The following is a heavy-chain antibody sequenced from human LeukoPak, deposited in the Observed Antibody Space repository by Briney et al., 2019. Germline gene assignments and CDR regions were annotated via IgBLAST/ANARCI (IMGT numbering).Heavy chain of an antibody. V-gene: IGHV4-39*01. CDR1: GDSISSSGHY. D-gene: IGHD3-10*01. J-gene: IGHJ4*02. CDR2: IYHSEST. Sequence: SETLSLTCTVSGDSISSSGHYWGWIRQPPGKGLEWIGIIYHSESTYNNPSLKSRVTISVDTSKNQFSLKLTSMTAAATAVYFCARGPYGSGSYPYYFDYWGQGTLVTV. CDR3: ARGPYGSGSYPYYFDY.